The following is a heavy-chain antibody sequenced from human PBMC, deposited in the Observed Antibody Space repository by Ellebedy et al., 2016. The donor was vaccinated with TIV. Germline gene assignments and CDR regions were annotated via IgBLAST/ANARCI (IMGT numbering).Heavy chain of an antibody. J-gene: IGHJ4*02. V-gene: IGHV3-64*04. Sequence: GESLKISCAASGFTFSSYGMHWVRQAPGKGLEYVSAITGDGGSTYYADSVKGRFTISRDNSKNTLYLQMNSLRAEDTAVYYCAKRFGDIASVDYWGQGTLVTVSS. CDR1: GFTFSSYG. D-gene: IGHD3-16*01. CDR3: AKRFGDIASVDY. CDR2: ITGDGGST.